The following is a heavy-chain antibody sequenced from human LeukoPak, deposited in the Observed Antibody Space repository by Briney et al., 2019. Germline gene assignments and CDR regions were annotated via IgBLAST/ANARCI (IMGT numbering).Heavy chain of an antibody. Sequence: ASVRVSCKVSGYTLTELPMGWVRHAPGEGLEWMGGFDPEDSETIYAQKFQSRVTMTEDASTDTAYMELSSLRSEDTAVYYCATAAGSSGYDFFFGLDYWGQGTLVTVSS. J-gene: IGHJ4*02. D-gene: IGHD5-12*01. CDR2: FDPEDSET. V-gene: IGHV1-24*01. CDR1: GYTLTELP. CDR3: ATAAGSSGYDFFFGLDY.